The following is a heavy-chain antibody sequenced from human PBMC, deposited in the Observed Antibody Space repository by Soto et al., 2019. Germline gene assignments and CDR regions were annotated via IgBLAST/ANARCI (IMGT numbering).Heavy chain of an antibody. CDR2: ISGSASNT. CDR1: GFTFSSYA. J-gene: IGHJ6*02. Sequence: GGSLRLSCAASGFTFSSYAMTWVRQAPGKGLEWVSSISGSASNTYYEDSVKGRFTISRDNSKKTLYLQMHTLKDEDTALYYCAKDVSGWYSSSSFYGMDVWGQGTTVTVSS. V-gene: IGHV3-23*01. D-gene: IGHD6-6*01. CDR3: AKDVSGWYSSSSFYGMDV.